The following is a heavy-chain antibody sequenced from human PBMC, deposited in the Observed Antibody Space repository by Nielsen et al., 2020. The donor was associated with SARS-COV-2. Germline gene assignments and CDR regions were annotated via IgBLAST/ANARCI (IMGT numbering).Heavy chain of an antibody. CDR2: ISWNSGSI. CDR1: GFTFDDYD. V-gene: IGHV3-9*01. J-gene: IGHJ6*01. Sequence: SLKISCAASGFTFDDYDMHWVRQAPGKGLEWVSGISWNSGSIAYADSVKGRFTISRDNAQNSLHQQMNSLHQGPIGLPPGTLLQEHLWG. CDR3: TLLQEHL.